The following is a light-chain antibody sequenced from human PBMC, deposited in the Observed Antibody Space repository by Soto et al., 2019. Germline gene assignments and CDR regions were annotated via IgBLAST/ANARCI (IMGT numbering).Light chain of an antibody. V-gene: IGKV1-5*01. CDR1: QSINNL. CDR3: QQSYSTPRT. J-gene: IGKJ1*01. CDR2: DVS. Sequence: DVQMTQSPSTLSASVGDRVTITCRASQSINNLLAWYQQKPGKAPKFLIYDVSTLESGVPSRFSGSGSGTEFTLTISSLQPEDFATYYCQQSYSTPRTFGQGTKVEIK.